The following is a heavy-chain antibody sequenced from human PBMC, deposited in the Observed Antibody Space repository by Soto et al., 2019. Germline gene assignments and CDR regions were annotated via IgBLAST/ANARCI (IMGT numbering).Heavy chain of an antibody. V-gene: IGHV3-30*18. CDR3: AKDRPRAFDY. Sequence: GGSLRLSCAASGFNFSSYGMHWVRQAPGKGLEWVAVISYDGSTKXYAGSVKGRFTISRDNSKNTLDLQMNSLRAEDTAVYYCAKDRPRAFDYWGQGTLVTVSS. CDR2: ISYDGSTK. J-gene: IGHJ4*02. CDR1: GFNFSSYG.